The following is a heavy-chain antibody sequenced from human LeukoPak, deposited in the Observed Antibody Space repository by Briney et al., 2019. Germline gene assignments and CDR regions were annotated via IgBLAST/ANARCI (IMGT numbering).Heavy chain of an antibody. J-gene: IGHJ4*02. CDR1: GGSISSGGYY. CDR3: ARDGTYGSGSYSKGFDY. Sequence: SETLSLTCTVSGGSISSGGYYWSWIRQHPGKGLEWIGYIYYSGSTYYNPSLKSRVTISVDTSKNQFSLKLRSVTAADTAVYYCARDGTYGSGSYSKGFDYWGQGTLVTVSS. D-gene: IGHD3-10*01. V-gene: IGHV4-31*03. CDR2: IYYSGST.